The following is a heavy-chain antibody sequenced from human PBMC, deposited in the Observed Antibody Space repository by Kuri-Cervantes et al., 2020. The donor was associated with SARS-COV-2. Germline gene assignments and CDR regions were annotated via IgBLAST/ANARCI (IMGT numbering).Heavy chain of an antibody. CDR3: VRDIGYSYGARYFQD. CDR1: GFTFSSYG. V-gene: IGHV3-33*01. J-gene: IGHJ1*01. D-gene: IGHD5-18*01. Sequence: GESLKISCAASGFTFSSYGMHWVRQAPGKGLEWVAVIWYDGSNKYYADSVKGRFTMSRDNARNTLYLQMSSLRAEDSAVYHCVRDIGYSYGARYFQDWGQGTLVTVSS. CDR2: IWYDGSNK.